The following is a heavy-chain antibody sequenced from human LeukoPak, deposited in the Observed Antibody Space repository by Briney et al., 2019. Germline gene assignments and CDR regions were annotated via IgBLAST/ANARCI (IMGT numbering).Heavy chain of an antibody. CDR1: GGSISSSNW. Sequence: SETLSLTCAVSGGSISSSNWWSWVRQPPGKGLEWIGEIYHSGSTNYNPSLKSGVTISVDKSKNQFSLKLSSVTAADTAVYYCARGIAVAGTFAFDYWGQGTLVTVSS. V-gene: IGHV4-4*02. D-gene: IGHD6-19*01. CDR3: ARGIAVAGTFAFDY. J-gene: IGHJ4*02. CDR2: IYHSGST.